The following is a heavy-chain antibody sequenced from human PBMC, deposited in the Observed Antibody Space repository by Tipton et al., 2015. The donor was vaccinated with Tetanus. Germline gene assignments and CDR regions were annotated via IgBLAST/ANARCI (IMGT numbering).Heavy chain of an antibody. V-gene: IGHV3-23*01. CDR2: ISGSGGST. D-gene: IGHD3-22*01. J-gene: IGHJ3*02. CDR1: GFTFSGYA. Sequence: SLRLSCAASGFTFSGYAMSWVRQAPGKGLEWVSAISGSGGSTYYADSVKGRFTISRDNSKNTLYLQMNSLRAEDTAVYYCAKDLGDSSGYYLDAFDIWGQGTMVTVSS. CDR3: AKDLGDSSGYYLDAFDI.